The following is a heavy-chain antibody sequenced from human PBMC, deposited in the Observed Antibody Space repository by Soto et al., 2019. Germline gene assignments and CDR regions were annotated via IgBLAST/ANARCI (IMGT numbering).Heavy chain of an antibody. Sequence: GSLRLSCAASGFTFTDYGMTWVRQAPVNGLEFVAGISDIFSGSNYAEFVKGRFTISRYNSKNTLYLQMISLRDYNTALYYFATAYDFWRASGPAFDYWGQGTLVTVSS. CDR2: ISDIFSGS. CDR3: ATAYDFWRASGPAFDY. J-gene: IGHJ4*02. V-gene: IGHV3-23*01. D-gene: IGHD3-3*01. CDR1: GFTFTDYG.